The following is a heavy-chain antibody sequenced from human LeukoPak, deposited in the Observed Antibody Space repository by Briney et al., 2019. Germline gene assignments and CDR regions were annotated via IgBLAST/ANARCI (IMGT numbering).Heavy chain of an antibody. Sequence: SETLSLTCAVYGGSFSGYYWNWIRQPPGRGLEWIGEISQSGSTNYNPSLKSRISMSVDTSKNQFSLQLRSMTAADTAVYFCARATDDEFYLYYGMDVWGQGTTVTVSS. CDR2: ISQSGST. CDR3: ARATDDEFYLYYGMDV. V-gene: IGHV4-34*01. D-gene: IGHD3-16*01. CDR1: GGSFSGYY. J-gene: IGHJ6*02.